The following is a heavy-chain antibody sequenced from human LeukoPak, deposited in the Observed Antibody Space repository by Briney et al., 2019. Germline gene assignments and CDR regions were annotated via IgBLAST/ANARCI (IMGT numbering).Heavy chain of an antibody. V-gene: IGHV1-8*03. D-gene: IGHD3-3*01. CDR2: MNPNSGNT. CDR3: ARGIRDRRVITIFGVVSQYYFDY. Sequence: ASVKVSCKASGYTFTSYDINWVRQATGQGLEWMGWMNPNSGNTGYAQKFQGRVTITRNTSISTAYMELSSLRSEDTAVYYCARGIRDRRVITIFGVVSQYYFDYWGQGTLVTVSS. CDR1: GYTFTSYD. J-gene: IGHJ4*02.